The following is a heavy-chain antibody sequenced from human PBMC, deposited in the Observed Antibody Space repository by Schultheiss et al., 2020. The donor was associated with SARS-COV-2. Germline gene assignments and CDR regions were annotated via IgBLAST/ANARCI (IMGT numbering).Heavy chain of an antibody. CDR2: IFYTGST. CDR3: AREGGYSSSNYFDY. CDR1: GGSISSGGYY. V-gene: IGHV4-61*08. Sequence: SETLSLTCTVSGGSISSGGYYWSWIRQPPGKGLEWIGYIFYTGSTNYNPSLKSRVTISVDTSKNQFSLKLSSVTAADTAVYYCAREGGYSSSNYFDYWGQGTLVTVSS. J-gene: IGHJ4*02. D-gene: IGHD6-6*01.